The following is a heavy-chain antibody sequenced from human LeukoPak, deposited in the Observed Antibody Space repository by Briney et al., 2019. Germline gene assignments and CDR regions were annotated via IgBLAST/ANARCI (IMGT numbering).Heavy chain of an antibody. J-gene: IGHJ3*02. V-gene: IGHV1-8*03. CDR2: MNPNDGNT. CDR3: ARADSSGWFGVDI. Sequence: GESLKISCKGSGYTFTTYDIDWVRQATGQGLEWMGWMNPNDGNTGYAQKFQGRITITRNTSISTAYLELSSLRSEDTAVYYCARADSSGWFGVDIWGQGTMVTVSS. CDR1: GYTFTTYD. D-gene: IGHD6-19*01.